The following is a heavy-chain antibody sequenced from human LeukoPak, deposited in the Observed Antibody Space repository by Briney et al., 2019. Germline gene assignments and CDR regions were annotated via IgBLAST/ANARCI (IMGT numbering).Heavy chain of an antibody. D-gene: IGHD2-2*01. V-gene: IGHV4-34*01. Sequence: PSQSLSPTCPVYGGSFSGYYWSWIRQPPGRGREWIGEINNSGSTNYNPSLKSRVTISVDTYKKQFSLKLSSVTAADTAVYYCARGAPFVVVPAATNWFDPWGKGNVVSVFS. J-gene: IGHJ5*02. CDR3: ARGAPFVVVPAATNWFDP. CDR2: INNSGST. CDR1: GGSFSGYY.